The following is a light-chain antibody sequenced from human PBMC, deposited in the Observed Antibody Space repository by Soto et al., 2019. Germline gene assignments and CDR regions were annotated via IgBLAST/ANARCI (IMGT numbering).Light chain of an antibody. CDR1: QSVSLS. CDR3: QQYHIVKSRT. Sequence: QCEPSLPVSVVDSAPPCGQVSQSVSLSLAWFQMRPGQPPRLLIYGASTRATDIHARFSASGSGTDFTLTISSLQSEDFAVYFCQQYHIVKSRTFGQGTKVDIK. J-gene: IGKJ1*01. V-gene: IGKV3-15*01. CDR2: GAS.